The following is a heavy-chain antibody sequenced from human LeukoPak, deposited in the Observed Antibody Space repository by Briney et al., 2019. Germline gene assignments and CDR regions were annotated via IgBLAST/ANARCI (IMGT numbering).Heavy chain of an antibody. CDR1: GFTFSSYS. Sequence: GGSLRLSCAASGFTFSSYSMNWVRQAPGKGLEWVSSISSSSSYIYYADSVKGRFTISRDNAKNSLYLQMNSLRAEDTAVYYCARGGLGYCTNGVCSSPAFDIWGQGTMVTVSS. J-gene: IGHJ3*02. D-gene: IGHD2-8*01. CDR2: ISSSSSYI. V-gene: IGHV3-21*01. CDR3: ARGGLGYCTNGVCSSPAFDI.